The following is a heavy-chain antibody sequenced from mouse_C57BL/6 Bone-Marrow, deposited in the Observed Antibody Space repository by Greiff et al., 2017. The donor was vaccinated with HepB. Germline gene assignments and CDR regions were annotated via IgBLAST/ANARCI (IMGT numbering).Heavy chain of an antibody. CDR3: ARSLSSYDAMDY. V-gene: IGHV1-19*01. J-gene: IGHJ4*01. CDR2: INPYNGGT. CDR1: GYTFTDYY. Sequence: EVQGVESGPVLVKPGASVKMSCKASGYTFTDYYMNWVKQSHGKSLEWIGVINPYNGGTSYNQKFKGKATLTVDKSSSTAYMELNSLTSEDSAVYYCARSLSSYDAMDYWGQGTSVTVSS. D-gene: IGHD1-1*01.